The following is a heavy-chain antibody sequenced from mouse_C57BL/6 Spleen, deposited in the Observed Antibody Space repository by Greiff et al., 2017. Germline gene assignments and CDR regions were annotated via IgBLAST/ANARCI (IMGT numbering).Heavy chain of an antibody. V-gene: IGHV1-55*01. CDR2: IYPGSGST. J-gene: IGHJ2*01. CDR3: ARAEDGSPLDY. Sequence: QVQLQQPGAELVKPGASVKMSCKASGYTFTSYWITWVKQRPGQGLEWIGDIYPGSGSTNYNEKFKSKATLTVDTSSSTAYMQLSSLTSEASAVYYCARAEDGSPLDYWGQGTTLTVSS. D-gene: IGHD2-3*01. CDR1: GYTFTSYW.